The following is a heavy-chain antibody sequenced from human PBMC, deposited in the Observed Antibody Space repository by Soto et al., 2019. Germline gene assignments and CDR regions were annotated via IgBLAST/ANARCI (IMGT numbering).Heavy chain of an antibody. Sequence: QVQLVDSGGGLVKSGGSLRLSCVASGVTLTDYYVTWIRQAPGKGLEWVSYISSSGETVYYAGSVKGRFTISRDNAKNSMYLQMNSLIAEDTAVYYWARSYGFWYMDVWGKGTTVTV. CDR1: GVTLTDYY. CDR3: ARSYGFWYMDV. D-gene: IGHD1-26*01. CDR2: ISSSGETV. J-gene: IGHJ6*03. V-gene: IGHV3-11*01.